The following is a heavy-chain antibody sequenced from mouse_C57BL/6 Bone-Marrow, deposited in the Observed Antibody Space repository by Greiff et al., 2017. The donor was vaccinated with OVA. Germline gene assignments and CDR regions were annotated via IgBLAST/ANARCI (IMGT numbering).Heavy chain of an antibody. CDR3: ARDYGSSYAMDD. CDR1: GYTFTSYW. Sequence: QVQLQQPGAELVKPGASVKLSCKASGYTFTSYWMQWVKQRPGQGLEWIGEIDPSDSYTNYNQKFKGKATLTVDTSSSTAYMQLSSRTSEDSAVYYCARDYGSSYAMDDWGQGTSVTVSS. J-gene: IGHJ4*01. CDR2: IDPSDSYT. V-gene: IGHV1-50*01. D-gene: IGHD1-1*01.